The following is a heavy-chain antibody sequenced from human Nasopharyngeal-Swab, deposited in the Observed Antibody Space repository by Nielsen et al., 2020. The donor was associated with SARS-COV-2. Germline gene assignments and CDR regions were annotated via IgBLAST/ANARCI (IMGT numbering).Heavy chain of an antibody. D-gene: IGHD5-24*01. V-gene: IGHV3-7*01. CDR1: GFTFSNYW. CDR2: IKQDGSEI. J-gene: IGHJ1*01. Sequence: GESLKISCAASGFTFSNYWMSWVRRAPGKGLEWVANIKQDGSEIYYVDSLKGRFTISRDNAKNSLYLQMNSLRAEDTAVYYCARGVETIHHWGQGSLVTVSS. CDR3: ARGVETIHH.